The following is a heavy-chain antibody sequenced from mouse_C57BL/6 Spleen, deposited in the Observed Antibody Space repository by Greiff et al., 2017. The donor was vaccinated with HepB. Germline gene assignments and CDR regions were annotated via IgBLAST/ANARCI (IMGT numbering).Heavy chain of an antibody. CDR1: GYSITSGYY. D-gene: IGHD1-1*01. V-gene: IGHV3-6*01. CDR2: ISYDGSN. Sequence: DVKLQESGPGLVKPSQSLSLTCSVTGYSITSGYYWNWIRQFPGNKLEWMGYISYDGSNNYNPSLKNRISITRDTSKNQFFLKLNSVTTEDTATYYCARAYSYAMDYWGQGTSVTVSS. J-gene: IGHJ4*01. CDR3: ARAYSYAMDY.